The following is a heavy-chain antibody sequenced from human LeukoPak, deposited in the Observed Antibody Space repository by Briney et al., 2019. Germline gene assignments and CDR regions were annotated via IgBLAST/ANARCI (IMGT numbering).Heavy chain of an antibody. D-gene: IGHD2-2*01. CDR3: ARGRLGYCGITGCFGFFDI. Sequence: SETLSLTCSVSGASIGSGSYYWSWIRQPAGKGLEWIGNISASGSGDNTASLNSRVITSLDTPKNQFSLKMSSVTAADTAVYYCARGRLGYCGITGCFGFFDIWGQGTMVTVSS. V-gene: IGHV4-61*09. J-gene: IGHJ3*02. CDR2: ISASGSG. CDR1: GASIGSGSYY.